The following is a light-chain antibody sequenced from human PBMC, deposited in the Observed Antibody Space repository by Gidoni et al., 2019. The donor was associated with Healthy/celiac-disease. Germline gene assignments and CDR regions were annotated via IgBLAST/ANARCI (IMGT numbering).Light chain of an antibody. Sequence: DIQMTQSPSSLSASVGDRVIITCRASQAISTYLNWYQQKPGKAPKLLIYAASSLQTGVPSRFSGTGSGTDFTLTISSLQPEDFASYYCYQYYSLPPTFGGGTKVEIK. V-gene: IGKV1-39*01. CDR2: AAS. CDR1: QAISTY. CDR3: YQYYSLPPT. J-gene: IGKJ4*01.